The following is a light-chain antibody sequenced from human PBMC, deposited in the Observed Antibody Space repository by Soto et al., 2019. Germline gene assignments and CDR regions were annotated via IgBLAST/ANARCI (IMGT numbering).Light chain of an antibody. J-gene: IGLJ3*02. CDR1: SSDVGGYNY. Sequence: QSALTQSASVSGSPGQSITISCTGTSSDVGGYNYVSWYQQHPGKAPKLIIYEVSNRPSGVSTRFSGSKSGNTASLTISGLQAEDEADYSCSSYTSTNSWVFGGGTKVTVL. V-gene: IGLV2-14*01. CDR2: EVS. CDR3: SSYTSTNSWV.